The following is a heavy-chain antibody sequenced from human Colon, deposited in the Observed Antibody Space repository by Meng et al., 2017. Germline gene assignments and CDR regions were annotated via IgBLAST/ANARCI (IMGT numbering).Heavy chain of an antibody. CDR2: MNPNNGNT. V-gene: IGHV1-8*01. J-gene: IGHJ5*01. Sequence: QVQLVQSGAAMKEPGASVKVKCKASGYAFTSSDINWVGQATGRGLEWLGWMNPNNGNTGSAQKFQGRVSMTRDTSIGTAYMELSGLTSEDTAVYYCARTAMLDSWGQGTLVTVSS. CDR3: ARTAMLDS. D-gene: IGHD2-2*01. CDR1: GYAFTSSD.